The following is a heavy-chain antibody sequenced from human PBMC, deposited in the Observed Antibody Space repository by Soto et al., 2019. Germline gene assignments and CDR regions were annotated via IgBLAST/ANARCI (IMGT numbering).Heavy chain of an antibody. CDR3: ARGPDDSDVPRWDY. V-gene: IGHV1-46*02. D-gene: IGHD4-17*01. Sequence: QVQLVQSGAEVRKPGASVRLSCETSGYNFNQYYIHWVRQAPGQGLEWMGIINLRGGTTEYAPKFRGRVTVTGDTSTSTAYMQLSSLRPDDTAVYFCARGPDDSDVPRWDYWGQGTLVTVSS. CDR2: INLRGGTT. J-gene: IGHJ4*02. CDR1: GYNFNQYY.